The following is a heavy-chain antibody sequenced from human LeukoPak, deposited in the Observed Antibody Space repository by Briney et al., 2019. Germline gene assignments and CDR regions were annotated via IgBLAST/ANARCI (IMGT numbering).Heavy chain of an antibody. CDR2: IDTDGSTT. V-gene: IGHV3-74*01. CDR1: GFTFSSCA. CDR3: ARTRGNAFDI. Sequence: GGSLRLSCAASGFTFSSCALNWVRQAPGKGLVWVSRIDTDGSTTRYADSVKGRFTISRDNAENTLYLQMDSLRAEDTALYYCARTRGNAFDIWGQGTMVTVSS. D-gene: IGHD3-10*01. J-gene: IGHJ3*02.